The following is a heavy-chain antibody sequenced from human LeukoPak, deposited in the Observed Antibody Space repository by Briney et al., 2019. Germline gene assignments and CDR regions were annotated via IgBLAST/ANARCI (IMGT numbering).Heavy chain of an antibody. V-gene: IGHV1-18*01. CDR3: ARGYCSSTSSYTTIYGY. J-gene: IGHJ4*02. Sequence: ASVKVSCKASGYTFTSYGISWVQQAPGQGLEWMGWISAYNGNTNYAQKLQGRVTMTTDTSTSTAYMELRSLRSDDTAVYYCARGYCSSTSSYTTIYGYWGQGTLVTVSS. CDR1: GYTFTSYG. D-gene: IGHD2-2*02. CDR2: ISAYNGNT.